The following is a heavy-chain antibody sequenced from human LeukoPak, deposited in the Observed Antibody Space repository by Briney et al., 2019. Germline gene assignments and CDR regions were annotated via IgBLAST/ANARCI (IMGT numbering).Heavy chain of an antibody. J-gene: IGHJ6*03. Sequence: SETLSLTCTVSGGSISSSSYYWGWIRQPPGKGLEWSGSIYYSGSTYYNPSLKSRVTISVDTSKNQFSLKLSSVTAADTAVYYCARHASYYYYYYMDVWGKGTTVTVSS. CDR2: IYYSGST. CDR3: ARHASYYYYYYMDV. CDR1: GGSISSSSYY. V-gene: IGHV4-39*01. D-gene: IGHD2-15*01.